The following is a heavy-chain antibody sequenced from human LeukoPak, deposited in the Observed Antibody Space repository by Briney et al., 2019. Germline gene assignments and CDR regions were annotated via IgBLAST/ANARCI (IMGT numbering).Heavy chain of an antibody. CDR3: ARGKMTGDDFDS. V-gene: IGHV1-2*02. CDR2: INPNSGT. J-gene: IGHJ4*02. D-gene: IGHD4-17*01. CDR1: GYTFTVYY. Sequence: ASVKVSCKASGYTFTVYYIHWVRQPPGQGFECMCWINPNSGTNYAQKFQGRVTMPGGPSISTAYLELSRLSSDDTAVYYCARGKMTGDDFDSWGQGTLVTVSS.